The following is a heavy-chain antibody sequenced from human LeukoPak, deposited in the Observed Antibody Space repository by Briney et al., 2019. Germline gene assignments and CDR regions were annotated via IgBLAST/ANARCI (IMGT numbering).Heavy chain of an antibody. CDR1: GASFSTNY. J-gene: IGHJ6*03. D-gene: IGHD1-1*01. CDR3: ARLYQQSKWKYYYYYMDV. CDR2: VFDSGST. Sequence: SETLSLTCSVTGASFSTNYWSWIRQPPGRGLEWIGYVFDSGSTNYNPSLKSRVTISVDTSTKQFSLRLSSVTAADTAVYYCARLYQQSKWKYYYYYMDVWGKGTAVTVSS. V-gene: IGHV4-59*01.